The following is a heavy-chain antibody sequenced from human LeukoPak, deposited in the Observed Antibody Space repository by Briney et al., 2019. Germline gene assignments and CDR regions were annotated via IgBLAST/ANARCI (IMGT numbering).Heavy chain of an antibody. D-gene: IGHD3-22*01. CDR3: ARRDDSSGYHKIFDY. Sequence: SETLSLTCSVSGGSISSGHYYWGWIRQPPGKGLEWIGNIYYGENTYYIPSLKSRVTISIDTSKNQFYLKLSSLTAADTAVYFCARRDDSSGYHKIFDYWGPGTLVTVSS. V-gene: IGHV4-39*01. CDR2: IYYGENT. J-gene: IGHJ4*02. CDR1: GGSISSGHYY.